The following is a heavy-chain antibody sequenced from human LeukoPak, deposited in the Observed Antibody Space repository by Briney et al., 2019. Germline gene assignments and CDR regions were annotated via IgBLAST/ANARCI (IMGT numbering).Heavy chain of an antibody. D-gene: IGHD3-22*01. CDR2: IYYSGST. J-gene: IGHJ4*02. CDR3: AGTTYYDSSGYDY. CDR1: GGSFSGYY. Sequence: SETLSLTCAVYGGSFSGYYWSWIRQPPGKGLEWIGYIYYSGSTNYNPSLKSRVTISVDTSKNQFSLKLSSVTAADTAVYYCAGTTYYDSSGYDYWGQGTLVTVSS. V-gene: IGHV4-59*01.